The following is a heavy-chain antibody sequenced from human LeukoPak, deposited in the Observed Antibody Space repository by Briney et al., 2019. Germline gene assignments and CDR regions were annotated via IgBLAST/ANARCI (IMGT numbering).Heavy chain of an antibody. Sequence: SVKVSCRASGGIFRNYAISWVRQAPGQGLEWMGRIIAIFGTTNYAQNFQGRVTITTDESTNTAYMELSSLKSEDTAVYYCARAPHYYDSSGYYGEYWGQGTLVTVSS. V-gene: IGHV1-69*05. J-gene: IGHJ4*02. D-gene: IGHD3-22*01. CDR3: ARAPHYYDSSGYYGEY. CDR1: GGIFRNYA. CDR2: IIAIFGTT.